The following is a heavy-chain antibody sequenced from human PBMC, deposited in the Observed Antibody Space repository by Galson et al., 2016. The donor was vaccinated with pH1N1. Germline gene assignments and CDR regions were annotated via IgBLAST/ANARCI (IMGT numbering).Heavy chain of an antibody. J-gene: IGHJ4*02. CDR3: ARGALGMGFDS. CDR1: GFTISDYW. V-gene: IGHV3-7*01. CDR2: IKQDGSEK. Sequence: PVQSLRLSCASSGFTISDYWMTWVRQAPGKGLEWVANIKQDGSEKYYVDSVKGRFTISRDNAKNSLYLQMNSLRAEDTAVYYCARGALGMGFDSWGQGTLVTVSS. D-gene: IGHD7-27*01.